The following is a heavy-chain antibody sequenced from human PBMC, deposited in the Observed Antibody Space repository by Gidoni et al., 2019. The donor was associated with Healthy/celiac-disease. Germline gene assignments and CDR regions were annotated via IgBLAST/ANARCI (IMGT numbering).Heavy chain of an antibody. CDR2: ISSSRSTI. J-gene: IGHJ4*02. V-gene: IGHV3-48*02. D-gene: IGHD2-2*01. CDR3: ARDWGDCSSTSCYSGLDY. CDR1: GFTFSSYS. Sequence: EVQLVESGGGLVQPGGSLRLSCAASGFTFSSYSMNWVRQAPGKGLGWVSYISSSRSTIYYADSGKGLFTISRDNAKNSLYLQMNSLRDEDTAVYYCARDWGDCSSTSCYSGLDYWGQGTLVTVSS.